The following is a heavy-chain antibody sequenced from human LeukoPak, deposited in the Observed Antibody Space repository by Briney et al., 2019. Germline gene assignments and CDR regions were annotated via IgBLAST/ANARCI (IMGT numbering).Heavy chain of an antibody. CDR1: GGSFSGYY. D-gene: IGHD3-9*01. V-gene: IGHV4-34*01. CDR2: INHSGST. J-gene: IGHJ5*02. CDR3: ARHADILTGEKGWFDP. Sequence: PSETLSLTCAVYGGSFSGYYWSWIRQPPGKGLEWIGEINHSGSTNYNPSLKSRVTISVDTSKNQFSLKLSSVTAADTAVYYCARHADILTGEKGWFDPWGQGTLVTVSS.